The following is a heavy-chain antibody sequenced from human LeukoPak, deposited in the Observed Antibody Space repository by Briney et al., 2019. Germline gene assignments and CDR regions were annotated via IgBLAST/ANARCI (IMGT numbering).Heavy chain of an antibody. V-gene: IGHV1-8*01. CDR1: GYTFTSYD. CDR2: MNPNSGNT. Sequence: ASVKVSCKASGYTFTSYDINWVRQATGQGLEWMGWMNPNSGNTGYAQKFQGRVTMTRNTSISTAYMELSSLRSEDTAVYYCARHEGSVEWLLWTPYYWGQGTLVTVSS. CDR3: ARHEGSVEWLLWTPYY. J-gene: IGHJ4*02. D-gene: IGHD3-3*01.